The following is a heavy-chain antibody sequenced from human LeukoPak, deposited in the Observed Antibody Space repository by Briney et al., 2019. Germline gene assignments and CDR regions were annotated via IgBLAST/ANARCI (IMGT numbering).Heavy chain of an antibody. CDR2: ISSNGGSI. V-gene: IGHV3-64*01. D-gene: IGHD6-13*01. CDR1: GFTFSDYA. CDR3: AKDVGIAAAYFDY. Sequence: GGSLRLSCAASGFTFSDYAMHWVRQAPGKELEYVSAISSNGGSIHYANSVKGRFTISRDNSKNTLYLQMDSLRAEDMALYYCAKDVGIAAAYFDYWGQGTLVTVSS. J-gene: IGHJ4*02.